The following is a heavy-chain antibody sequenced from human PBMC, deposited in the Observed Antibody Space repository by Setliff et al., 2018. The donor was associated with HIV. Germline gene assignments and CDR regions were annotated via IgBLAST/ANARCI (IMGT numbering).Heavy chain of an antibody. D-gene: IGHD3-22*01. CDR2: IGPGGGST. CDR1: GGSFSSYG. Sequence: ASVKVSCKTSGGSFSSYGLSWVRQAPGQGLEWMGKIGPGGGSTSKEQKFQGRFTMTRDTSTSTVYMELSSLRSEDTAVYYCARGPLVVPTHYYMDLWGKGTTVTVSS. CDR3: ARGPLVVPTHYYMDL. J-gene: IGHJ6*03. V-gene: IGHV1-46*01.